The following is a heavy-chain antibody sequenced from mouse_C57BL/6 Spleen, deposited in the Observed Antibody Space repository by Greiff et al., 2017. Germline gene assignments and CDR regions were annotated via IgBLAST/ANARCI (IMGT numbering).Heavy chain of an antibody. J-gene: IGHJ3*01. CDR1: GFTFSDYG. CDR2: ISSGSSTI. Sequence: EVKLVESGGGLVKPGGSLKLSCAASGFTFSDYGMHWVRQAPEKGLEWVAYISSGSSTIYYADTVKGRFTISRDNAKNTLFLQMTSLRSEDTAMYYCARPVGLGWFAYWGQGTLVTVSA. D-gene: IGHD4-1*01. CDR3: ARPVGLGWFAY. V-gene: IGHV5-17*01.